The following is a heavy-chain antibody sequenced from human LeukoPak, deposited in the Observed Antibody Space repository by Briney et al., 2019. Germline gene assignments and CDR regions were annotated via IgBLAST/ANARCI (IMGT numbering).Heavy chain of an antibody. V-gene: IGHV3-73*01. J-gene: IGHJ6*02. CDR2: VRSKANTYAT. CDR3: TRIGPGADYYNYAMDV. Sequence: PGGSLRLSCAASGFTFSGSAMHRVRQASGKGLEWVGRVRSKANTYATAYAESVTDRFTVSRDDSKNTAYLQMNSLKIEDTAVYYCTRIGPGADYYNYAMDVWGQGTTVTVSS. CDR1: GFTFSGSA.